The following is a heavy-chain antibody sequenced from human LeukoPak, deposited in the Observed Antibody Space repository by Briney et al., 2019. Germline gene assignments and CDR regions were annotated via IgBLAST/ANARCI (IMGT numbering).Heavy chain of an antibody. CDR3: ARERNDSSGYYHYYYYYYMDV. Sequence: SETLSLTCTVSGGSISSGSYYWSWIRQPAGKGLEWIGRIYTSGSTNYNPSLKSRVTISVDTSKNQFSLKLSSVTAADTAVYYCARERNDSSGYYHYYYYYYMDVWGKGTTVTVPS. CDR1: GGSISSGSYY. J-gene: IGHJ6*03. V-gene: IGHV4-61*02. CDR2: IYTSGST. D-gene: IGHD3-22*01.